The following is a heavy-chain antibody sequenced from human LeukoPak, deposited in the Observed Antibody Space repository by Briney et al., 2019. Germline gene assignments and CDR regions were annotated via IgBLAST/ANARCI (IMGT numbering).Heavy chain of an antibody. CDR1: GFTFSSYA. Sequence: GGSLRLSCAASGFTFSSYAMSWVRQAPGKGLEWVSAISGSGGSTYYADSVKGRFTISRDNSKNTLYLQMNSLRAEDTAVYYCTTRHRLAAAGTDYWGQGTLVTVSS. V-gene: IGHV3-23*01. J-gene: IGHJ4*02. CDR2: ISGSGGST. CDR3: TTRHRLAAAGTDY. D-gene: IGHD6-13*01.